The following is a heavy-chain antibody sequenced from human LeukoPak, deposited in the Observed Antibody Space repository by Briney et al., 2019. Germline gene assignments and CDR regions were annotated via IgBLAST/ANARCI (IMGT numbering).Heavy chain of an antibody. CDR3: ARGGDRYCSGGSCHKYYYGMDV. Sequence: ASVKVSFKASGYTFTSYDINWVRQATGQGLEWMGWMNPNSGNTGYPQKFQGRVTMTRNTSISTAYMELSSLRSEDTAVYYCARGGDRYCSGGSCHKYYYGMDVWGQGTTVTVSS. V-gene: IGHV1-8*01. CDR2: MNPNSGNT. CDR1: GYTFTSYD. J-gene: IGHJ6*02. D-gene: IGHD2-15*01.